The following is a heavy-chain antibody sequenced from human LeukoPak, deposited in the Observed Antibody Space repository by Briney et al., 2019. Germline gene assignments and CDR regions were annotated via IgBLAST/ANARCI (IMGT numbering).Heavy chain of an antibody. Sequence: GGSLRLSCAASGFTFSNYAMGWVRQAPGKGLEWVSVISGSDGSTYYADSVKGRFTISRDNSKNTLYLQMNTLRAEDTAVYYCAKDPYSGSYEYWGQGTLVTVSS. CDR2: ISGSDGST. J-gene: IGHJ4*02. V-gene: IGHV3-23*01. D-gene: IGHD1-26*01. CDR1: GFTFSNYA. CDR3: AKDPYSGSYEY.